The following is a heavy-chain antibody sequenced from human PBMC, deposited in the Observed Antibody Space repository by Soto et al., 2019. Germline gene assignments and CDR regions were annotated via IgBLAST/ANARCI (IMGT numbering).Heavy chain of an antibody. CDR3: ARGFSGSSVGVDY. D-gene: IGHD1-26*01. Sequence: PGGSLRLSCAASGFTFSSYEMNWVRQAPGKGLEWVSYISSSGSTIYYADSVKGRFTISRDNAKNSLYLQMNSLRAEDTAVYYCARGFSGSSVGVDYWGQGTLVTVSS. J-gene: IGHJ4*02. CDR1: GFTFSSYE. CDR2: ISSSGSTI. V-gene: IGHV3-48*03.